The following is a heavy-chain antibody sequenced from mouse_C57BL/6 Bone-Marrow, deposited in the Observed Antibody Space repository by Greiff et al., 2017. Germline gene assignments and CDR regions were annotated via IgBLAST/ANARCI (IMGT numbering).Heavy chain of an antibody. J-gene: IGHJ1*03. Sequence: EVQLQQSGPELVKPGASVKISCKASGYTFTDYYMNWVKQSHGKSLEWIGDINPNNGGTSYNQKFKGKATLTVDKSSSTAYMQLSSLTSEDSAVYYCARSGLLLSFPYWYFDVWGTGTTVTVSS. D-gene: IGHD2-3*01. V-gene: IGHV1-26*01. CDR1: GYTFTDYY. CDR3: ARSGLLLSFPYWYFDV. CDR2: INPNNGGT.